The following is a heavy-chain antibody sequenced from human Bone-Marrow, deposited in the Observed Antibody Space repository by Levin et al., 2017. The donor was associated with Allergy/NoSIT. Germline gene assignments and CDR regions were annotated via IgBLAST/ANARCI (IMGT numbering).Heavy chain of an antibody. D-gene: IGHD6-19*01. J-gene: IGHJ4*02. CDR1: GYIFNTYG. CDR3: ARGYRSGWSYFDH. V-gene: IGHV1-18*01. Sequence: PWASVKVSCKASGYIFNTYGISWVRQAPGQRLEWMGWVSPYNGDTLYAQEVQDRVNMTTDTSTTTAYLELRSLTPDDTAVYYCARGYRSGWSYFDHWGQGTLVTVSS. CDR2: VSPYNGDT.